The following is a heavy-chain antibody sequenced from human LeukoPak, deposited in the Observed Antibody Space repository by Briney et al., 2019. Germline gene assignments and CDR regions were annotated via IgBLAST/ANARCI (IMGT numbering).Heavy chain of an antibody. V-gene: IGHV3-23*01. CDR2: ISDSGGTT. J-gene: IGHJ3*02. CDR3: AKRYISPDGFDI. Sequence: PGGSLRLSCAASGFTFANHAMSWLRQAPGRGLEWVSAISDSGGTTSYADSVRGRFTVSRDNSKNTLFLQMGSLPAADTAVYFCAKRYISPDGFDIWGQGTMVTVSP. CDR1: GFTFANHA. D-gene: IGHD3-3*02.